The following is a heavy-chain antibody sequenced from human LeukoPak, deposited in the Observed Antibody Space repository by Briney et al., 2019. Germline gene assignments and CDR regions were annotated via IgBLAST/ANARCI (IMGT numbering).Heavy chain of an antibody. CDR3: ARDPRILYYGMDV. J-gene: IGHJ6*02. V-gene: IGHV1-18*01. Sequence: ASVKVSCKASGYAFTSYGISWVRQAPGQGLEWMGWISAYSGNTNYAQKLQGRVTMTTDTSTSTAYMELRSLRSDDTAVCYCARDPRILYYGMDVWGQGTTVTVSS. CDR1: GYAFTSYG. CDR2: ISAYSGNT.